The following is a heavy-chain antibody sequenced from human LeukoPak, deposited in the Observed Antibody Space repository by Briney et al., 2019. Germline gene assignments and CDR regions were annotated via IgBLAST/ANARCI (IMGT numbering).Heavy chain of an antibody. Sequence: GRSLRLSCAASGFTFSSYGMHWVRQAPGKGLEWVAVTWYDGSNKYYADSVKGRFTISRDNSKNTLYLQMNSLRAEDTAVYYCATERSPWEPLDWGQGTLVTVSS. J-gene: IGHJ4*02. CDR1: GFTFSSYG. CDR2: TWYDGSNK. D-gene: IGHD1-26*01. V-gene: IGHV3-33*01. CDR3: ATERSPWEPLD.